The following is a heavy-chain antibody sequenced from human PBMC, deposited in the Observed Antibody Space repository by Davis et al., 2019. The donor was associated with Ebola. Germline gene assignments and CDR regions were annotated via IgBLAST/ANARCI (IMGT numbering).Heavy chain of an antibody. V-gene: IGHV1-18*04. CDR3: ARGAIAASGNPHLGH. CDR1: GYTFISYG. D-gene: IGHD6-13*01. CDR2: ISPYNGNT. Sequence: ASVKVSCKTSGYTFISYGVTWVRQAPGQGLEWMGWISPYNGNTDSIQKLQGRVILTTDTSTNTAYMELRSLTSDDTAVYYCARGAIAASGNPHLGHWGQGTLVTVSS. J-gene: IGHJ1*01.